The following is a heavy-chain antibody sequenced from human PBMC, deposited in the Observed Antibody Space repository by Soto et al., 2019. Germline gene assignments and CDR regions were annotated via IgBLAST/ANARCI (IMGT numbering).Heavy chain of an antibody. V-gene: IGHV3-30*18. CDR3: AKERSTGWSFDY. CDR1: GFTFSSYG. J-gene: IGHJ4*02. Sequence: PGGSLRLSCAASGFTFSSYGMHWVRQAPGKGLEWVAVISYDGSNKYYADSVKGRFTISRDNSKNTLYLQMNSLRGEDTAVFYCAKERSTGWSFDYWGQGTLVTVSS. D-gene: IGHD2-8*02. CDR2: ISYDGSNK.